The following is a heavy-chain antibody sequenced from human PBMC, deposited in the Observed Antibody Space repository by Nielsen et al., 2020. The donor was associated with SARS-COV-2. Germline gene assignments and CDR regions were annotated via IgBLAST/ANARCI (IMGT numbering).Heavy chain of an antibody. D-gene: IGHD3-10*01. V-gene: IGHV1-69*04. CDR1: GETFSTHG. J-gene: IGHJ3*02. CDR3: VRDAGFGVFDN. Sequence: SVKVSCKASGETFSTHGISWVRQAPGQGLEWMGRIFPMIGSADYSQKFQGRVTINADKSTRTAYVEVSSLRSDDTAVYYCVRDAGFGVFDNWGQGTMVTVSS. CDR2: IFPMIGSA.